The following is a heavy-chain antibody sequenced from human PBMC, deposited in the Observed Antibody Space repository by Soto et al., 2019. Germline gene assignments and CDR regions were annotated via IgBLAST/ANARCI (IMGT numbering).Heavy chain of an antibody. CDR3: AKVLPVDASDL. J-gene: IGHJ3*01. CDR1: GFTFKNFG. V-gene: IGHV3-30*18. Sequence: QVELVESGGGVVQPGRSLRLSCAASGFTFKNFGMSWVRQAPGKGLEWVAVISYDGKNKYYWDSVKGRFTISRDNSKNTPYLHRNSLRVEDTALYYCAKVLPVDASDLWGHGEMVIVSS. CDR2: ISYDGKNK.